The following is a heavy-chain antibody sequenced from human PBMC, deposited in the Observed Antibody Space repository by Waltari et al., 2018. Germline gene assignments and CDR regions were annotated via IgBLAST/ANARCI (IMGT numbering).Heavy chain of an antibody. CDR3: ARWGLVRTFDY. D-gene: IGHD6-19*01. CDR1: GGSISSTSYY. J-gene: IGHJ4*02. Sequence: QLQLQESGPVLVKPSETLSLTGTGSGGSISSTSYYWGWIGQPPGQGREWIGRIYYSGSTYYTPSLKSRVTISVDTAKNQFSLKLSSVTAADTAVYYCARWGLVRTFDYWGQGTLVTVSS. V-gene: IGHV4-39*07. CDR2: IYYSGST.